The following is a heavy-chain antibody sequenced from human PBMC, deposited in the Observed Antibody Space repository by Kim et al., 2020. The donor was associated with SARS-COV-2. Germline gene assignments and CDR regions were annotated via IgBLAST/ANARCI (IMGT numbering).Heavy chain of an antibody. CDR3: AHRQIWFGESLDAFDI. V-gene: IGHV2-5*02. D-gene: IGHD3-10*01. CDR2: IYWDDDK. Sequence: SGPTLVNPTQTLTLTCTFSGFSLSTSGVGVGWIRQPPGKALEWLALIYWDDDKRYSPSLKSRLTITKDTSKNQVVLTMTNMDPVDTATYYCAHRQIWFGESLDAFDIWGQGTMVTVSS. CDR1: GFSLSTSGVG. J-gene: IGHJ3*02.